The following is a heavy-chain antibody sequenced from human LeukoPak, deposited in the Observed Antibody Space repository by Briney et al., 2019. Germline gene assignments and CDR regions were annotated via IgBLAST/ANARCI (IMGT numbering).Heavy chain of an antibody. V-gene: IGHV1-3*01. J-gene: IGHJ5*02. CDR2: INAGNGNT. Sequence: ASVKVSCKASGYTFTSYAMHWVRQAPGQRLEWMGWINAGNGNTKYSQKFQGRVTITRDTSASTAYMELSSLRSEDTAVYYCARVTEVRGVITNWNWFDPWGQGTLVTVSS. D-gene: IGHD3-10*01. CDR3: ARVTEVRGVITNWNWFDP. CDR1: GYTFTSYA.